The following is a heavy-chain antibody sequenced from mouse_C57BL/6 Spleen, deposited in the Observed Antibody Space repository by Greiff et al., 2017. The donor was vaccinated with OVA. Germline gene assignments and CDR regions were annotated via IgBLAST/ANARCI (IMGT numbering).Heavy chain of an antibody. V-gene: IGHV1-81*01. Sequence: QVQLQQSGAELARPGASVKLSCKASGYTFTSYGISWVKQRTGQGLEWIGEIYPRSGNTYYNEKFKGKATLTADKSSSTAYMELRSLTSEDSAVYFCARGDTTVVEDAMDYWGQGTSVTVSS. J-gene: IGHJ4*01. D-gene: IGHD1-1*01. CDR3: ARGDTTVVEDAMDY. CDR1: GYTFTSYG. CDR2: IYPRSGNT.